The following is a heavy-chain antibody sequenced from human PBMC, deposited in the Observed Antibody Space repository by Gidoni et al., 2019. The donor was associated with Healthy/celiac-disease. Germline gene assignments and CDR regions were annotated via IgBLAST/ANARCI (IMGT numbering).Heavy chain of an antibody. V-gene: IGHV3-64*01. J-gene: IGHJ3*02. CDR1: GFTFSSYA. Sequence: EVQLVESGGGLVQPGGSLRLSCAASGFTFSSYAMHWVRQALGKGLEYVSAISSNGGSTYYANSVKGRFTISRDNSKNTLYLQMGSLRAEDMAVYYCARDQGAFDIWGQGTMVTVSS. CDR2: ISSNGGST. CDR3: ARDQGAFDI.